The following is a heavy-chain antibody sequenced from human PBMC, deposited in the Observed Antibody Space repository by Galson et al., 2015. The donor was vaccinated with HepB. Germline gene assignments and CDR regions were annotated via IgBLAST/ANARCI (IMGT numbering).Heavy chain of an antibody. D-gene: IGHD3-22*01. V-gene: IGHV3-30*18. J-gene: IGHJ6*02. CDR2: ISYDGSNK. CDR3: AKDSIGLYYYDSSGYSGMDV. Sequence: SLRLSCAASGFTFSSYGMHWVRQVPGKGLEWVAVISYDGSNKYYADSVKGRFTISRDNSKNTLYLQMNSLRAEDTAVYYCAKDSIGLYYYDSSGYSGMDVWGQGTTVTVSS. CDR1: GFTFSSYG.